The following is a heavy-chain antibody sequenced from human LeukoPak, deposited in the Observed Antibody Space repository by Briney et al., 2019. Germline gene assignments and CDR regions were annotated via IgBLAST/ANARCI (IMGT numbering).Heavy chain of an antibody. J-gene: IGHJ4*02. Sequence: GGSLRLSCAASGFTFGSYAMSWVRQAPGKGLEWVSAISGSGGSTYYADSVKGRFTNSRDNSKNTLYLQMNSLRAEDTAVYYCAKGALGATSLVPLDYWGQGTLVTVSS. V-gene: IGHV3-23*01. CDR3: AKGALGATSLVPLDY. D-gene: IGHD1-26*01. CDR2: ISGSGGST. CDR1: GFTFGSYA.